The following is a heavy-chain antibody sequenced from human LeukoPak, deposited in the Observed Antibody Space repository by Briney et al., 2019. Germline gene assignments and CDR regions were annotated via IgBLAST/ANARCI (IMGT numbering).Heavy chain of an antibody. CDR3: ARPPVYYDSSGYALDI. V-gene: IGHV5-51*01. CDR2: IYPGDSDT. J-gene: IGHJ3*02. Sequence: GESLKISCKGSGYSFTSYWIGWVRQMPGKGLEWMGIIYPGDSDTRYSPSFQGQVTISADKSISTAYLQWSSLKASDTAMYYCARPPVYYDSSGYALDIWGQGTMVTVSS. D-gene: IGHD3-22*01. CDR1: GYSFTSYW.